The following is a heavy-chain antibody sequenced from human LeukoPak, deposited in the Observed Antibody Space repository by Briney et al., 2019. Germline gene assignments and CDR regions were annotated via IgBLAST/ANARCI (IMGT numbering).Heavy chain of an antibody. V-gene: IGHV1-69*13. CDR1: GGTFSSYA. D-gene: IGHD3-22*01. Sequence: ASVKVSRKASGGTFSSYAISWVRQAPGQGLEWMGGIIPIFGTANYAQKFQGRVTITADESTSTAYMELSSLRSEDTAVYYCARDYYDSSGYYEFHYYGMDVWGQGTTVTVSS. CDR2: IIPIFGTA. J-gene: IGHJ6*02. CDR3: ARDYYDSSGYYEFHYYGMDV.